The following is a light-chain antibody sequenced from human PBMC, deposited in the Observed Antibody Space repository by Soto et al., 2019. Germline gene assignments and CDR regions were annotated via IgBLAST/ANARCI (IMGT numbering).Light chain of an antibody. CDR3: SSYASSGAVV. Sequence: QSVLTQPASVSGSPGQPITISCTGTSSDVGAYNYVSWYQLHPGKAPKLMIYEVNNRPSGVSHRFSGSKSGNTASLTFSGLQPEDEDDYYCSSYASSGAVVFGGGTKVTV. CDR1: SSDVGAYNY. CDR2: EVN. J-gene: IGLJ3*02. V-gene: IGLV2-14*01.